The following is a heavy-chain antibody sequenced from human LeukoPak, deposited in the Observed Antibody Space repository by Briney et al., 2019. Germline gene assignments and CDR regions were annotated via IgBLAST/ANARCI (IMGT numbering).Heavy chain of an antibody. CDR3: ARVGTYYDVLTGYSPKGAFDY. J-gene: IGHJ4*02. CDR1: GGSISSYY. CDR2: IYYSGST. D-gene: IGHD3-9*01. Sequence: SETLSLTCTVSGGSISSYYWSWIRQPPGKGLEWIGYIYYSGSTNYNPSLKSRVTISVDTSKNQFSLKLSSVTAADTAVYYCARVGTYYDVLTGYSPKGAFDYWGRGTLVTVSS. V-gene: IGHV4-59*01.